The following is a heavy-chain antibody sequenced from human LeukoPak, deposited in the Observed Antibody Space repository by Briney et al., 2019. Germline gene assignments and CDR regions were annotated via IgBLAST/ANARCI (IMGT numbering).Heavy chain of an antibody. D-gene: IGHD3-10*01. J-gene: IGHJ3*02. CDR3: ARLKVVRGVLDAFDI. Sequence: GPSVKVSCKASGYTFTSYAMHWVRQAPGQRLEWMGWINAGNGNTKYSQKFQGRVTITRDTSASTAYMELSSLRSEDTAVYYCARLKVVRGVLDAFDIWGQGTMVTVSS. CDR2: INAGNGNT. CDR1: GYTFTSYA. V-gene: IGHV1-3*01.